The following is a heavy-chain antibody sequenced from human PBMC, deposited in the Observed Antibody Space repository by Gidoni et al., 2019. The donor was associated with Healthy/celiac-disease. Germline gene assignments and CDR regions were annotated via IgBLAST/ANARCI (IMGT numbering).Heavy chain of an antibody. CDR1: GGSFSGYY. V-gene: IGHV4-34*01. CDR2: INHSGST. Sequence: QVQLQQWGAGLLKPSETLSLTCAVYGGSFSGYYWSWIRQPPGKGLEWIGEINHSGSTNYNPSLKSRVTLSVDTSKNQFSLKLSSVTAADTAVYYCASSGDDYWYFDLWGRGTLVTVSS. CDR3: ASSGDDYWYFDL. D-gene: IGHD4-17*01. J-gene: IGHJ2*01.